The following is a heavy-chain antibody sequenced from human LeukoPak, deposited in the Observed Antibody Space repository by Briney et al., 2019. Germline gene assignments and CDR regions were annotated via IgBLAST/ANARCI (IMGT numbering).Heavy chain of an antibody. D-gene: IGHD2/OR15-2a*01. V-gene: IGHV3-30*12. Sequence: GGSLRLSCAASGFTFSSYGMHWVRQAPGKGLEWVAVISFDGSNKYYADSVKGRSTISRDSSKNTLYLQMNSLRAEDTAVYYCAKGPLLWNWGQGTLVTVSS. CDR2: ISFDGSNK. CDR1: GFTFSSYG. J-gene: IGHJ4*02. CDR3: AKGPLLWN.